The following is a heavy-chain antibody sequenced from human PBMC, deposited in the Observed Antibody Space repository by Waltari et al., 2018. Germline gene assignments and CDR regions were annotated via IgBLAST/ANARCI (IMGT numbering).Heavy chain of an antibody. Sequence: QLQLQESGPGLVKPSEHLSLTCTVSGGSISSSSYYWGWTRQPPGKGLEWIGSIYSSGCTYYNPSLKSRVTISVDTSKNSFYLKLSCVTAADTAVYYCASWGGGLAAGTGDYWGQGTLVTVSS. CDR3: ASWGGGLAAGTGDY. CDR2: IYSSGCT. D-gene: IGHD6-13*01. V-gene: IGHV4-39*07. J-gene: IGHJ4*02. CDR1: GGSISSSSYY.